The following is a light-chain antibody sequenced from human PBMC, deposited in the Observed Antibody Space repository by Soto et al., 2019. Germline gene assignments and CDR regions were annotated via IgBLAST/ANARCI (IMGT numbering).Light chain of an antibody. CDR3: EQAGSFPIT. CDR1: QNIWRL. J-gene: IGKJ5*01. V-gene: IGKV1-12*01. Sequence: DIQMTQSPSSVSASVGDRVTITCRASQNIWRLLAWYQQKQGKXXEXXIYDASSLQSGVPPRFSGSGSGTDFTLTISSLQPEDFETYYCEQAGSFPITFGQGTRLEI. CDR2: DAS.